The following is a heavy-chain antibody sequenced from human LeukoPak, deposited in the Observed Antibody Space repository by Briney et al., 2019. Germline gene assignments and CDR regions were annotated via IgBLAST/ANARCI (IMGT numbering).Heavy chain of an antibody. J-gene: IGHJ4*02. V-gene: IGHV3-15*01. CDR3: TTVTYYYGSSGSISRYYFDY. CDR1: GFTFSNAW. D-gene: IGHD3-22*01. CDR2: IKSKTDGGTT. Sequence: PGGSLRLSCAASGFTFSNAWMSWVRQAPGKGLEWVGRIKSKTDGGTTDYAAPVKGRFTISRDDSKNTLYLQMNSLKTEDTAVYYCTTVTYYYGSSGSISRYYFDYWGQGTLVTVSS.